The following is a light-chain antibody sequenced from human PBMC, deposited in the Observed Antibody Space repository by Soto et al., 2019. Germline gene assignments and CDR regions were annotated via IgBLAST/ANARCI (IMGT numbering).Light chain of an antibody. CDR1: QSVGVN. Sequence: MTQSPATLAVAPGGRATLSCRASQSVGVNLAWYQQKHGQAPRLLLYGASTRATAIPARFSGSGSGAEFTLTISSLQSEDFAVYYCQQYNSWPLTFGGGTKVDIK. CDR2: GAS. V-gene: IGKV3-15*01. J-gene: IGKJ4*01. CDR3: QQYNSWPLT.